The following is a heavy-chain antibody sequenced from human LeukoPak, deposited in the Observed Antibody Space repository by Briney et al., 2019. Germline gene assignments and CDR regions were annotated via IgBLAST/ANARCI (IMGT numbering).Heavy chain of an antibody. CDR3: VSFYETY. J-gene: IGHJ4*02. V-gene: IGHV3-74*01. CDR2: INSDGSWT. D-gene: IGHD2-2*01. Sequence: GGSLRLSCAASGNYWMHWVRHAPGKGLVWVSHINSDGSWTSYADSVKGRFTISKDNAKNTVYLQMNNLRAEDTAVYYCVSFYETYWGRGTLVTVSS. CDR1: GNYW.